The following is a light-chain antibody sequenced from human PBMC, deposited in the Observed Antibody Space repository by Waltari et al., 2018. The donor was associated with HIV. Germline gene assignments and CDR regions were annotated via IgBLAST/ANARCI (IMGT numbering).Light chain of an antibody. CDR2: GTT. V-gene: IGLV8-61*01. J-gene: IGLJ3*02. Sequence: QTVVTQEPSLSVSPGGTVTLTFGFSPGPVSTSPHPSWYHETPGQARLTLMYGTTRRSAGVPGRCSGSILGNKTARTITGAQADDESDDYCLLYMGSSIWGFGGGTKLTVL. CDR3: LLYMGSSIWG. CDR1: PGPVSTSPH.